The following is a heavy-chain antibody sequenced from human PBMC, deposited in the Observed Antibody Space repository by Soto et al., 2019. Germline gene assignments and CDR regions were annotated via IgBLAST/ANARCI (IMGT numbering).Heavy chain of an antibody. D-gene: IGHD3-3*01. CDR1: GYTFTSYD. V-gene: IGHV1-8*01. Sequence: AASVKVSCKASGYTFTSYDINWVRQATGQGLEWMGWMNPNSGNTGYAQKFQGRVTMTRNTSISTAYMELSSLRSEDTAVFYCASSSLQIFGVVIMGAFDIWGQGTMVTVSS. J-gene: IGHJ3*02. CDR2: MNPNSGNT. CDR3: ASSSLQIFGVVIMGAFDI.